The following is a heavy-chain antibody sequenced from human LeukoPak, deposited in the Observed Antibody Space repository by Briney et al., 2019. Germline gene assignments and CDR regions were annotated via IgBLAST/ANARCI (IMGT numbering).Heavy chain of an antibody. Sequence: GGSLRLSCAASGFTFDDYAMHWVRQAPGKGLEWVSGISWNSGSIGYADSVKGRFTVSRDNAKNSLYLQMNSLRAEDTALYYCAKDIKRGDSSSWFEISPAFDYWGQGTLVTVSS. CDR3: AKDIKRGDSSSWFEISPAFDY. J-gene: IGHJ4*02. D-gene: IGHD6-13*01. V-gene: IGHV3-9*01. CDR1: GFTFDDYA. CDR2: ISWNSGSI.